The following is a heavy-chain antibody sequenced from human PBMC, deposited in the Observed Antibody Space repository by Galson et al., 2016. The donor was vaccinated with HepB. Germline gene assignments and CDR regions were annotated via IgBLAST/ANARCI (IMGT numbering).Heavy chain of an antibody. CDR3: ARDNPYYGMDV. Sequence: SLRLSCAASGFTFDDYGMHWVRQGPGKGLEWVSGISWKSGNIGYADSVKGRFTISRDNAKKSMYLQMNSLRGEDTALYYCARDNPYYGMDVWGQGTTVIVSS. V-gene: IGHV3-9*01. CDR2: ISWKSGNI. CDR1: GFTFDDYG. J-gene: IGHJ6*02.